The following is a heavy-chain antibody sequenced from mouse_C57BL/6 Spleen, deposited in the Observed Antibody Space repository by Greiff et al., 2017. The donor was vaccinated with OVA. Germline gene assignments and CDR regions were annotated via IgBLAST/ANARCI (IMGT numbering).Heavy chain of an antibody. D-gene: IGHD2-1*01. J-gene: IGHJ2*01. Sequence: QVQLKQPGAELVKPGASVKLSCKASGYTFTSYWMHWVKQRPGQGLEWIGMIHPNSGSTNYNEKFKSKATLTVDKSSSTAYMQLSSLTSEDSAVYYCARERGNYYFDYWGQGTTITVSS. CDR1: GYTFTSYW. CDR3: ARERGNYYFDY. CDR2: IHPNSGST. V-gene: IGHV1-64*01.